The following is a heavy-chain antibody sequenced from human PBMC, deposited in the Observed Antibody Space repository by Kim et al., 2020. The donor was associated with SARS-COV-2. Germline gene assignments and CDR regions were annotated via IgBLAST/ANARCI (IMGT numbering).Heavy chain of an antibody. Sequence: GGSLRLSCAASGFTFSSYAMSWVRQAPGKGLEWVSAISGSGGSTYYADSVKGRFTISRDNSKNTLYLQMNSLRAEDTAVYYCAKDRRDILTMIVVVITTFDYWGQGTLVTVSS. D-gene: IGHD3-22*01. J-gene: IGHJ4*02. CDR2: ISGSGGST. CDR3: AKDRRDILTMIVVVITTFDY. V-gene: IGHV3-23*01. CDR1: GFTFSSYA.